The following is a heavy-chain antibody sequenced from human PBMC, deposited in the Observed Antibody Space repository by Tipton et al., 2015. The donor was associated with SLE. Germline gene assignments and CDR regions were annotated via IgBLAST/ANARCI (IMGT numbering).Heavy chain of an antibody. V-gene: IGHV4-59*01. CDR3: ARDIAVPGGYYYMDV. J-gene: IGHJ6*03. D-gene: IGHD6-19*01. CDR1: GVSIRSDY. CDR2: IYYTGST. Sequence: TLSLTCNVSGVSIRSDYWRWIRQPPGKGLEWIGYIYYTGSTNYNPSLKSRVTISVDTSKNQLSLKVRSVTAADTAVYFCARDIAVPGGYYYMDVWGKGTPVSVSS.